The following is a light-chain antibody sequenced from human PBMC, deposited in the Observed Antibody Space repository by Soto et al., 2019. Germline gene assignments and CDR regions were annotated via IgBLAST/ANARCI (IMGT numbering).Light chain of an antibody. CDR1: QSIGSR. Sequence: DIEMTQSPTTLSASVGDRATITCRASQSIGSRLAWYQQKPGKAPKLLIFKSSTFESGVPSSFRGSGSGTEFILTISSMQHDDFASYYCQQYGSYSPRTFGEGTKVEIQ. CDR2: KSS. V-gene: IGKV1-5*03. CDR3: QQYGSYSPRT. J-gene: IGKJ1*01.